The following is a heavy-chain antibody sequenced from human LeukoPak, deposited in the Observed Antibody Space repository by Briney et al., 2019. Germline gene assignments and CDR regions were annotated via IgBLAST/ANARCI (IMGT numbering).Heavy chain of an antibody. Sequence: GGSLRLSCAASGFTVSSNYMSWIRQAPGKGLEWVSYISSSGSTIYYADSVKGRFTISRDNAKNSLYLQMNSLRAEDTAVYYCARRWRNGCFDYWGQGTLVTVSS. J-gene: IGHJ4*02. CDR1: GFTVSSNY. CDR2: ISSSGSTI. V-gene: IGHV3-11*01. D-gene: IGHD3-3*01. CDR3: ARRWRNGCFDY.